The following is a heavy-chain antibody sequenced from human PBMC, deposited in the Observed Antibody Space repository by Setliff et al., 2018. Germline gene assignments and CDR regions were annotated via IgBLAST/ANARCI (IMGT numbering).Heavy chain of an antibody. Sequence: SETLSLTCNVSGDSISSTYHWGWIRQSPGKGLEWIGTIYHSGNTYYNPSLKSRVTISVDTSKNQFSLKLSSVTAADTAVYYCARVKGGRGFGELLSNWFDPWGQGTLVTVS. V-gene: IGHV4-38-2*02. CDR1: GDSISSTYH. CDR3: ARVKGGRGFGELLSNWFDP. CDR2: IYHSGNT. J-gene: IGHJ5*02. D-gene: IGHD3-10*01.